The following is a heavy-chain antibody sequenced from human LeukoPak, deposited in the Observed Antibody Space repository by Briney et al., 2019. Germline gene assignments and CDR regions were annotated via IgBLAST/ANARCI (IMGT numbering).Heavy chain of an antibody. CDR3: AKDRLEQLPGGYFDY. D-gene: IGHD6-6*01. J-gene: IGHJ4*02. Sequence: GGSLRLSCAASGFTFSSYGMHWVRQAPGKGLEWVAVISYDGSNKYYADSVKGRFTISRDNSKNTLYLQMNSLRAEDTAVYYCAKDRLEQLPGGYFDYWGQGTLVTVSS. CDR1: GFTFSSYG. V-gene: IGHV3-30*18. CDR2: ISYDGSNK.